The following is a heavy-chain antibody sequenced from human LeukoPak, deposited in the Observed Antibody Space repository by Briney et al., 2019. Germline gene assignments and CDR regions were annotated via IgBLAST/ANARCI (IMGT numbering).Heavy chain of an antibody. J-gene: IGHJ4*02. D-gene: IGHD6-13*01. CDR1: GFTFSSYS. CDR2: ISSSSSYI. V-gene: IGHV3-21*01. CDR3: AREPPGYYSSSRQKTDY. Sequence: PGGSLRLSCAASGFTFSSYSMNWVRQAPGKGLEWVSSISSSSSYIYYADSVKGRFTISRDNAKNSLYLQMNSLRAEDTAVYYCAREPPGYYSSSRQKTDYWGQGTLVTVSS.